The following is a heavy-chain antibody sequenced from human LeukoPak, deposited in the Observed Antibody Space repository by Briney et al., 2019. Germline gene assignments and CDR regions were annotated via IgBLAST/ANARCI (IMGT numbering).Heavy chain of an antibody. J-gene: IGHJ4*02. CDR3: ARVNVAVAGIAY. V-gene: IGHV3-21*01. CDR2: ISSSSSYI. Sequence: GGSLRLSCAASGFTFSSYSMNWVRQAPGKGLEWVSSISSSSSYIYYADSVKGRFTISRDNAKNSLDLQMNSLRAEDTAVYYCARVNVAVAGIAYWGQGTLVTVSS. CDR1: GFTFSSYS. D-gene: IGHD6-19*01.